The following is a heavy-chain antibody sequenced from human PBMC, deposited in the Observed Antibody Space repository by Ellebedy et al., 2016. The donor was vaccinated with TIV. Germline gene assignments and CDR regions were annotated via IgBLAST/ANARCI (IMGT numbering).Heavy chain of an antibody. D-gene: IGHD3-22*01. V-gene: IGHV1-69*13. CDR2: IIPMFGRT. CDR3: ARSVRGYYDTSGRNYYYFYYGMDV. J-gene: IGHJ6*02. CDR1: GDTFSSYA. Sequence: AASVKVSCKSSGDTFSSYAINWVRQAPGQGLEWMGGIIPMFGRTSYAQKFQARVSITADESTTTAYMELSSLGSDDTAVYYCARSVRGYYDTSGRNYYYFYYGMDVWGQGTTVTVSS.